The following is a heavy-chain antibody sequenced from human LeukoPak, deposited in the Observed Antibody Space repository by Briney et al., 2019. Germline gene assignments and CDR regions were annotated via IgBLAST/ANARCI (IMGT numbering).Heavy chain of an antibody. CDR3: ANDLPPAAIPPRPAFDI. CDR1: GFTFSSYG. Sequence: QPGGSLRLSCAASGFTFSSYGMHWVRQAPGKGLEWVAFIRYDGSNKYYADSVKGRFTISRDNSKNTLYLQMNSLRAEDTAVYYCANDLPPAAIPPRPAFDIWGQGTMVTVSS. CDR2: IRYDGSNK. V-gene: IGHV3-30*02. J-gene: IGHJ3*02. D-gene: IGHD2-2*01.